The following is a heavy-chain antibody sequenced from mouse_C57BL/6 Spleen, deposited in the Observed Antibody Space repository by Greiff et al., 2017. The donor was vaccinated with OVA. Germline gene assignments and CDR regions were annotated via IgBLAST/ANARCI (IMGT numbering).Heavy chain of an antibody. CDR1: GYAFSSYW. D-gene: IGHD1-1*01. CDR2: IYPGDGDT. Sequence: VKLMESGPELVKPGASVKISCKASGYAFSSYWMNWVKQRPGKGLEWIGRIYPGDGDTNYNGKFKGKATLTADKSSSTAYMQLSSLTSEDSAVYFCATTVVTKEGFDYWGQGTTLTVSS. V-gene: IGHV1-82*01. CDR3: ATTVVTKEGFDY. J-gene: IGHJ2*01.